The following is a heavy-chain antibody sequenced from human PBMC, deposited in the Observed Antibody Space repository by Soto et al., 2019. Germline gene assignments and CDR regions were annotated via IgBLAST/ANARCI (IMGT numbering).Heavy chain of an antibody. CDR1: GFTFSSYA. D-gene: IGHD3-16*01. Sequence: QVQLVESGGGVVQPGRSLRLSCAASGFTFSSYAMHWVRQAPGKGLEWVAVRSYDGSNKYYADSVKGRITISRDNSKNTLDLQMNSRRAEDAAVYYCSGGMYRNFDCWGQGALVTVSS. CDR2: RSYDGSNK. J-gene: IGHJ4*02. V-gene: IGHV3-30-3*01. CDR3: SGGMYRNFDC.